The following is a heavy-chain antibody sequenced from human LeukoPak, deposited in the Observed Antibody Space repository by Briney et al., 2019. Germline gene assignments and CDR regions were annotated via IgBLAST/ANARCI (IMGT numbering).Heavy chain of an antibody. CDR2: ISSGDST. D-gene: IGHD4-17*01. CDR1: GFTFSDYY. V-gene: IGHV3-66*01. Sequence: SGGSLRLSCAASGFTFSDYYMSWVRQAPGKGLEWVSLISSGDSTYYADSVKGRFTISRDKSKNTLYLQMNSLRAEDTAVYYCARDEITVTSSIDYWGQGTLVTVSS. CDR3: ARDEITVTSSIDY. J-gene: IGHJ4*02.